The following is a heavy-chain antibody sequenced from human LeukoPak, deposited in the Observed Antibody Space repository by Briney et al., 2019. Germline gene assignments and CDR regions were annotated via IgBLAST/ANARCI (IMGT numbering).Heavy chain of an antibody. CDR2: IWYDGSNK. CDR1: GFTFSSYG. J-gene: IGHJ4*02. D-gene: IGHD3-22*01. V-gene: IGHV3-33*01. Sequence: GRSLRLSCAASGFTFSSYGMHWVRQAPGKGLEWVAVIWYDGSNKYYADSVKGRFTISRDNSKNTLYLQMNSLRAEDTAVYYCARDTYYHYYDSSGYYIDYWGQGTLDTVSS. CDR3: ARDTYYHYYDSSGYYIDY.